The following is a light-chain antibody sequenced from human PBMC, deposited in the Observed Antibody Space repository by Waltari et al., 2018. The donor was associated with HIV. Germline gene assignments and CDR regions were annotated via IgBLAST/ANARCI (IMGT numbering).Light chain of an antibody. CDR1: QSVGDL. CDR3: QQRAFLVT. CDR2: DAS. V-gene: IGKV3-11*01. J-gene: IGKJ4*01. Sequence: VVLTQSPATLSLSPGERASLSCRASQSVGDLLAWYQQKPGQAPRLLIFDASKRATGIPARFSGSGSGTDFTLSITNLEIEDFAVYYCQQRAFLVTFGGGTKVE.